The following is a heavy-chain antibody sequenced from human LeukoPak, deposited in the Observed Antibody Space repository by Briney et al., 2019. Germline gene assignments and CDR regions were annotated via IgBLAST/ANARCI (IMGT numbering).Heavy chain of an antibody. D-gene: IGHD4-17*01. V-gene: IGHV3-66*01. CDR2: IYSGGNT. CDR3: ARGYGDYFGGCPFDI. J-gene: IGHJ3*02. Sequence: GGSLRLSCAASGFTVRSNYMNWVRQAPGQGLEWASTIYSGGNTYYADSVKGRFTISSDISKNTLYLQMNSLRAEDTAVYYCARGYGDYFGGCPFDIWGQGTMVTVSS. CDR1: GFTVRSNY.